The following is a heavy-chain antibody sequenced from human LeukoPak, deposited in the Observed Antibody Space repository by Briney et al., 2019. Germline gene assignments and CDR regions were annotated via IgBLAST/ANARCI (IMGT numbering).Heavy chain of an antibody. CDR2: ISYDGSNK. J-gene: IGHJ4*02. D-gene: IGHD1-1*01. CDR3: AKDWQLVDY. CDR1: GFTFSSYG. Sequence: PGGSLRLSCAASGFTFSSYGMHWVRQAPGKGLEWVAVISYDGSNKYYEDSVKGRFTISRDNSKNTLYLQMNSLRAEDTAVYYCAKDWQLVDYWGQGTLATVSS. V-gene: IGHV3-30*18.